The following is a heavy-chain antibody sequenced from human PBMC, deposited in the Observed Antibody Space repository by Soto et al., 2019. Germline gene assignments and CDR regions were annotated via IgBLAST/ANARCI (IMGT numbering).Heavy chain of an antibody. CDR2: IKRDGREQ. D-gene: IGHD3-22*01. V-gene: IGHV3-7*01. J-gene: IGHJ4*02. CDR1: GFTFSGYW. Sequence: HPGGSLRLSCAASGFTFSGYWMSWVRQAPGKGLEWVANIKRDGREQYYVDSVKGRFTISRDNAKNSLYLQMNSLRAEDTAVYYCAREQGLYFDHWGQGALVTVSS. CDR3: AREQGLYFDH.